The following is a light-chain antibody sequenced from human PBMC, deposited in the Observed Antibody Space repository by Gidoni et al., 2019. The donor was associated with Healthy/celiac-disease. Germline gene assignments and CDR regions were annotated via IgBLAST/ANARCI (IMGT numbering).Light chain of an antibody. CDR1: QSVSSSY. Sequence: EIVLTQSPGTLSLPPGERATLSCRASQSVSSSYLAWYQQKPGQAPRLLIYGASSRATGIPDSFSGSGSETDFTLTIRRLEAEDFAVYYCQQYGSTFGPGTKVDIK. J-gene: IGKJ3*01. CDR2: GAS. V-gene: IGKV3-20*01. CDR3: QQYGST.